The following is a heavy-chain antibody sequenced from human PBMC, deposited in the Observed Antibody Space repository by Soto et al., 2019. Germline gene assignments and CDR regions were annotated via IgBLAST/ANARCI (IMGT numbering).Heavy chain of an antibody. Sequence: PSQTLSLTCAISGDSVSGNFVVWNWIRQSPSRGLEWLGRTYYRSKWSNDYAISVKSRITINPDTSRNQFSLQLNSVTLEDTAIYYCASARDSLFDYRGQGTPVTVSS. CDR2: TYYRSKWSN. D-gene: IGHD2-21*02. CDR1: GDSVSGNFVV. V-gene: IGHV6-1*01. CDR3: ASARDSLFDY. J-gene: IGHJ4*02.